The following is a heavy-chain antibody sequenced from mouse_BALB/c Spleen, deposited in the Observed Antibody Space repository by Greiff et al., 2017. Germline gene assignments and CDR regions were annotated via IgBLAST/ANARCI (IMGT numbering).Heavy chain of an antibody. D-gene: IGHD1-2*01. J-gene: IGHJ4*01. V-gene: IGHV5-6-5*01. CDR1: GFTFSSYA. CDR3: ASGVITPTWGDY. CDR2: ISSGGST. Sequence: EVQLVESGGGLVKPGGSLKLSCAASGFTFSSYAMSWVRQTPEKRLEWVASISSGGSTYYPDSVKGRFTISSDNARNILYLQMSSLRSEDTAMYYCASGVITPTWGDYWGQGTAVTVSS.